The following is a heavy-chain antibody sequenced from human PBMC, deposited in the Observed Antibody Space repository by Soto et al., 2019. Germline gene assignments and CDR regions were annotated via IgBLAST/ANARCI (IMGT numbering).Heavy chain of an antibody. J-gene: IGHJ6*02. CDR3: ARYGSGSYLIYYYGMDV. CDR1: GGSISSSSYY. D-gene: IGHD3-10*01. CDR2: IYYSGST. Sequence: PSETLPLTCTVSGGSISSSSYYWGCIRQPPGKGLEWIGSIYYSGSTYYNPSLKSRVTISVDTSKNQFSLKLSSVTAADTAVYYCARYGSGSYLIYYYGMDVWGQGTTVTVSS. V-gene: IGHV4-39*01.